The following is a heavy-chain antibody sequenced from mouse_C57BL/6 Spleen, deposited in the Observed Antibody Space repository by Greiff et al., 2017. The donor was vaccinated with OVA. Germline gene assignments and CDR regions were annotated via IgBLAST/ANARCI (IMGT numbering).Heavy chain of an antibody. CDR2: IWTGGGT. CDR1: GFSLTSYA. Sequence: VKLMESGPGLVAPSQSLSIPCTVSGFSLTSYAISWVRQPPGKGLEWLGVIWTGGGTHYNSSLKSRLSISKDNSKSQVFLKMNSLQTDDTARYYCARSYGSVYGSYAMDDWGQGTSVTVSS. J-gene: IGHJ4*01. CDR3: ARSYGSVYGSYAMDD. V-gene: IGHV2-9-1*01. D-gene: IGHD1-1*01.